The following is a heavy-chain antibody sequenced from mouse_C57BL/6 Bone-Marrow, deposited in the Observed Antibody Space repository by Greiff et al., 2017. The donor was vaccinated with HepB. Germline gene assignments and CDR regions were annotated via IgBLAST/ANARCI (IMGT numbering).Heavy chain of an antibody. Sequence: EVQLQESGPGLVKPSQSLSLTCSVTGYSITSGYYWNWIRQFPGNKLEWMGYISYDGSNNYNPSLKNRISITRDTSKNQFFLKLNSVTTEDTATYYCARGREAWFAYWGQGTLVTVSA. CDR1: GYSITSGYY. J-gene: IGHJ3*01. V-gene: IGHV3-6*01. CDR3: ARGREAWFAY. CDR2: ISYDGSN.